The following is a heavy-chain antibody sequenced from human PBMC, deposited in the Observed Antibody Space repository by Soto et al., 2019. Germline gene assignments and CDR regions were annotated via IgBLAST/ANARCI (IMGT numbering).Heavy chain of an antibody. V-gene: IGHV3-23*01. CDR1: GFTFISYA. Sequence: GGSLRLSCAASGFTFISYAMSWVRQTPGMGLEWVSAIGGSGGTTYYADSVKGRFTISRDNSKNTLYLQMNSLRAEDTAVYYCAKNCGGDCYTNFDFWGQGTLVTVSS. J-gene: IGHJ4*02. CDR2: IGGSGGTT. D-gene: IGHD2-21*02. CDR3: AKNCGGDCYTNFDF.